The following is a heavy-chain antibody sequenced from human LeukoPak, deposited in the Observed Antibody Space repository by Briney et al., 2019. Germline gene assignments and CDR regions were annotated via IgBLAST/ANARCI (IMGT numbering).Heavy chain of an antibody. CDR3: SRVGYSGYQYYFDS. J-gene: IGHJ4*02. Sequence: GGSLRLSCAASGFTFDDYGMSWVRQAPGRGLEWVSGINWNGGSTGYADSVKGRFTISRDNAKNSLYLQMNSLRAEDTALYHWSRVGYSGYQYYFDSWGQGTLVTVSS. D-gene: IGHD5-12*01. CDR1: GFTFDDYG. V-gene: IGHV3-20*01. CDR2: INWNGGST.